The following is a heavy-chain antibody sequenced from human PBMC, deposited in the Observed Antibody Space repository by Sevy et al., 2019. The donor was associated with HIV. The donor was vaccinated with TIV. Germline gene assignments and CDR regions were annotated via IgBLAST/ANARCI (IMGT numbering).Heavy chain of an antibody. CDR3: ARVGSTGTTAYAFDI. V-gene: IGHV1-2*04. CDR1: GYTFTGYY. Sequence: ASVKVSCKASGYTFTGYYMHWVRQAPGQGLEWMGWINPNSGGTNYAQKFQGWVTMTRDTSISTAYMELSRLRSDDTTVYYCARVGSTGTTAYAFDIWGQGTMVTVSS. CDR2: INPNSGGT. D-gene: IGHD1-1*01. J-gene: IGHJ3*02.